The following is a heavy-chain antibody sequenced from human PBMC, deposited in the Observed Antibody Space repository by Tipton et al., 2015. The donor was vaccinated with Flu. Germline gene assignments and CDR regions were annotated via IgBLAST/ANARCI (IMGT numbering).Heavy chain of an antibody. J-gene: IGHJ6*03. CDR2: ISAYNGYT. Sequence: QSGPEVKEPGASVKVSCEASGYTFTSHGINWVRQAPGQGLEWMGWISAYNGYTNYAQKFQGRVTMTADESTSTVYMELSSLRSDDTAVYYCARQIYSSGELDYDYYFMDVWGKGTTVTVSS. D-gene: IGHD6-25*01. CDR3: ARQIYSSGELDYDYYFMDV. V-gene: IGHV1-18*04. CDR1: GYTFTSHG.